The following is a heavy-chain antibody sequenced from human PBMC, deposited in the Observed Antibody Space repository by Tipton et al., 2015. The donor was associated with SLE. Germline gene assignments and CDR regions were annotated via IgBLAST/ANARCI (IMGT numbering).Heavy chain of an antibody. J-gene: IGHJ4*02. V-gene: IGHV4-59*01. D-gene: IGHD1-26*01. CDR1: GGSINTYY. Sequence: GLVKPSGTLSLTCTVSGGSINTYYWSWIRQPPGKGLEWIGYIYYSGSTNYNPSLKSRVTISVDTSKNQFSLKLSSVTAADTAVYYCARDFRGIVADCFDYWGQGTLVTVSS. CDR2: IYYSGST. CDR3: ARDFRGIVADCFDY.